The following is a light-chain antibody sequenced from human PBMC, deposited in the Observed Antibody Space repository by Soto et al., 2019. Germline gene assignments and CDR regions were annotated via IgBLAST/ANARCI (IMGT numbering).Light chain of an antibody. J-gene: IGKJ1*01. CDR2: DAS. CDR1: QSISSW. V-gene: IGKV1-5*01. Sequence: DIQMTQSPSTLSASVGDRVTITCRASQSISSWLAWYQQKPGKAPKLLIYDASSLESGVPSRFSGSGSVTEFTLTISSLKPDDFATYYCQEYQSYSRRFGQGTKVEIK. CDR3: QEYQSYSRR.